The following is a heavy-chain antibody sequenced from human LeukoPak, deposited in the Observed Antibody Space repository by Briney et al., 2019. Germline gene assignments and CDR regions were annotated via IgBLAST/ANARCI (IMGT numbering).Heavy chain of an antibody. D-gene: IGHD3-22*01. CDR1: GFTSDDYA. J-gene: IGHJ3*02. V-gene: IGHV3-9*02. CDR2: ISWNSGSI. Sequence: GGSLRLSCAASGFTSDDYAMHWVRQAPGKGLEWVSGISWNSGSIAYADSVKGRFTISRDNAKNSLYLQMNSLRAEDTAVYYCARDPPYYYDSDSNGHNAFDIWGQGTMVTVSS. CDR3: ARDPPYYYDSDSNGHNAFDI.